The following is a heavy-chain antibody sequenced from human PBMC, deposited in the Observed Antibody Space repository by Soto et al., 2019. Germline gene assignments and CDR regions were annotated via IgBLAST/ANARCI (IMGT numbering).Heavy chain of an antibody. J-gene: IGHJ4*02. CDR2: IYSGGST. CDR1: GFTVSRNY. V-gene: IGHV3-53*01. D-gene: IGHD3-16*02. CDR3: ATSSLAYFDY. Sequence: PGGSLRLSCAASGFTVSRNYMSWVRQAPWKGLEWVSVIYSGGSTYYADSVKGRFTISRDNSKNTLYLQMNSLRAEDTAVYYCATSSLAYFDYWGQGTLVTVSS.